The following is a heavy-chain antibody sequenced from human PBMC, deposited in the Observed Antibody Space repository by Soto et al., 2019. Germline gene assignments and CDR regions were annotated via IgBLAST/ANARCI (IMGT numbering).Heavy chain of an antibody. Sequence: QVQLQQWGAGLLKPSETLSLTCAVYGGSFSGYYWSWIRQPPGKGLEWIGEINHSGSTNYNPSLMSRVTISVDXXKXRXXLNLSSVTAADTAVYYCARGRIVVVPAARHNWFDPWGQGTLVTVSS. V-gene: IGHV4-34*01. J-gene: IGHJ5*02. CDR3: ARGRIVVVPAARHNWFDP. CDR1: GGSFSGYY. D-gene: IGHD2-2*01. CDR2: INHSGST.